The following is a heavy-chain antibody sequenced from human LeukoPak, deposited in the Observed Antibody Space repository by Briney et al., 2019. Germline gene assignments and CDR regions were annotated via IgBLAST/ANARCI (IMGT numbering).Heavy chain of an antibody. J-gene: IGHJ6*03. CDR3: ARGAWTTVGYYYYYYMDV. V-gene: IGHV1-69*05. CDR2: IISIFGTE. Sequence: SVKVSCKAPGGTFSNFAISWVRQAPGQGLEWLGGIISIFGTERYAPKFQGRATITTDESTNTAYLELSSLRSEDTAVYYCARGAWTTVGYYYYYYMDVWGKGTTVTVSS. CDR1: GGTFSNFA. D-gene: IGHD4-17*01.